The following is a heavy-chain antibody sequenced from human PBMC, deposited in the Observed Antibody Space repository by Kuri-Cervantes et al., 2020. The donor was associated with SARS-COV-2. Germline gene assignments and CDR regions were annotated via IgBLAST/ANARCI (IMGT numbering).Heavy chain of an antibody. CDR3: ARGGWGSSWPLPSYYYMDV. D-gene: IGHD6-13*01. CDR1: GGTFSSYA. Sequence: SVNVSFKASGGTFSSYAISWVRQAPGQGLEWMGGIIPIFGTANYAQKFQGRVTITADESTSTAYMELSSLRSEDTAVYYCARGGWGSSWPLPSYYYMDVWGKGTTVTVSS. V-gene: IGHV1-69*13. J-gene: IGHJ6*03. CDR2: IIPIFGTA.